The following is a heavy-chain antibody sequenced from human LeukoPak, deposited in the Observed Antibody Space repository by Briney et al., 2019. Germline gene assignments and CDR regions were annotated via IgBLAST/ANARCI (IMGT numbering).Heavy chain of an antibody. D-gene: IGHD2-2*01. CDR3: AREVISTPSYFGY. V-gene: IGHV3-53*01. CDR1: GFTVSSSF. CDR2: IHRDDKT. J-gene: IGHJ4*02. Sequence: PGGSLRLSCAASGFTVSSSFIYWVRRAPGKGLEWVSFIHRDDKTYYADSVKGRFTMSRDSSKNTLYLQMNSLGADDTAVYYCAREVISTPSYFGYWARESWSPSPQ.